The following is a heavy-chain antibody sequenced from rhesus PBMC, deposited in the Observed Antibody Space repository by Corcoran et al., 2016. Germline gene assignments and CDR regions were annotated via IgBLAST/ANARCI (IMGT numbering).Heavy chain of an antibody. CDR1: GGSISSNY. J-gene: IGHJ4*01. Sequence: QLQLQESGPGLVKPSETLSLTCAVSGGSISSNYWSWIRQPRGKGLEWIGRIFGSGGSTDDNPFLKSLVTISTDTSKNQFSLQLSSLTAADTAVYYCARGPSFDYWGQGVLVTVSS. D-gene: IGHD5-12*01. CDR3: ARGPSFDY. CDR2: IFGSGGST. V-gene: IGHV4-173*01.